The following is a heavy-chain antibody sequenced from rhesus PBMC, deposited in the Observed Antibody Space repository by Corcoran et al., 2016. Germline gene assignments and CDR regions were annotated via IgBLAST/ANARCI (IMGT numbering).Heavy chain of an antibody. CDR1: GGSISSSY. CDR3: ARERWVGGSWDLFCGLDS. V-gene: IGHV4S11*01. D-gene: IGHD6-25*01. J-gene: IGHJ6*01. Sequence: QVQLQESGPGLVKPSETLSLTCAVSGGSISSSYWSWIRQAPGKGLEWIGGIDSRGPPYYTPSPERRVPLSVDTSKNPFSLKLSSVAAAARALYYCARERWVGGSWDLFCGLDSWGQGVVVTVSS. CDR2: IDSRGPP.